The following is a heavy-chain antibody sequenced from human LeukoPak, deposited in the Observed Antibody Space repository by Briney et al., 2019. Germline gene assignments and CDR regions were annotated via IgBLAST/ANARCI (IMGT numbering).Heavy chain of an antibody. V-gene: IGHV3-30*18. CDR1: GFTFTTYG. Sequence: GGSLRLSCAASGFTFTTYGMHWVRQVPGKGLEWVAVISYDGSAKYYADSVKGRFTISRDNSKFTLYLQVNSLRAEDTAVYYCAKDLDCTTTSCYHPLFDYWGQGTLVTVSS. CDR2: ISYDGSAK. J-gene: IGHJ4*02. CDR3: AKDLDCTTTSCYHPLFDY. D-gene: IGHD2-2*01.